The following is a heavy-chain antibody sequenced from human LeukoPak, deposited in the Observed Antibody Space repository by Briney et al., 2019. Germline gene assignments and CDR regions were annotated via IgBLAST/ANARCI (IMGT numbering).Heavy chain of an antibody. CDR2: IKSKTEGGTT. D-gene: IGHD4-11*01. J-gene: IGHJ6*02. V-gene: IGHV3-15*01. CDR3: TTDWMTTVTTRVYYYYGMDV. Sequence: GGSLRLSCAASGFTFSNAWMRWVRQAPGKGLEWVSRIKSKTEGGTTDYAAPVKGRFTISRDDSKNTLYLQMNSLKTEDTAVYYCTTDWMTTVTTRVYYYYGMDVWGQGTTVTVSS. CDR1: GFTFSNAW.